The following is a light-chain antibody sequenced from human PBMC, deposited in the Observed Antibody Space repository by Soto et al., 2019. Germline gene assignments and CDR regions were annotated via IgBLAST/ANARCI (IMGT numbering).Light chain of an antibody. CDR2: ETS. J-gene: IGLJ1*01. Sequence: QSAMTQPASVSGSPGQSVTVSCTGTSSGFGSYKFVSWYQHHPGKVPKVIIYETSKRPSGVSDRFSGSKSGNTASLTISGLQPEDEADYYCFSFTSTNTHVFGSGTKLTVL. V-gene: IGLV2-23*01. CDR3: FSFTSTNTHV. CDR1: SSGFGSYKF.